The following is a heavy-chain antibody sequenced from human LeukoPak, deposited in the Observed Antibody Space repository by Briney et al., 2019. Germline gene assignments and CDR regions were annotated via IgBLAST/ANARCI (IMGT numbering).Heavy chain of an antibody. J-gene: IGHJ3*02. V-gene: IGHV3-21*01. CDR3: ARRRDDYVAFDI. CDR2: ISSSSSYI. CDR1: GFTFSSYS. Sequence: GGSLRLSCAASGFTFSSYSMNWVRQAPGKGLEWVSSISSSSSYIYYADSVKGRFTISRDNAKNSLYLQMNSLRAEDTAVYYCARRRDDYVAFDIWGQGTMVTVSS. D-gene: IGHD4-17*01.